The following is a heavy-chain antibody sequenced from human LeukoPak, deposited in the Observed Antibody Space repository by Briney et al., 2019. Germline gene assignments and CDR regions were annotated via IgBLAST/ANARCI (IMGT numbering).Heavy chain of an antibody. J-gene: IGHJ4*02. CDR2: ISSGSNYI. CDR1: GFTFDDYA. Sequence: GGSLRLSCAASGFTFDDYAMHWVRQAPGKGLEWVSSISSGSNYIYYADSVKGRFTISRDNAKNSLYLQMNSLRAEDTAVYYCARVPDSGPAYWGQGTLVTVSS. D-gene: IGHD6-19*01. CDR3: ARVPDSGPAY. V-gene: IGHV3-21*01.